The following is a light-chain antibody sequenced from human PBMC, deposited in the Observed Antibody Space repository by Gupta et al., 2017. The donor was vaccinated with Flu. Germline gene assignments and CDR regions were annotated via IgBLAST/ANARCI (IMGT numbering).Light chain of an antibody. Sequence: QSARTQPASVSGSPGQSLTISCTGTSSDVGGYNYVSWYQQHPGKAPELMIYEVTDRPSGVSNRFSGSKSGNTASLTISGLQAEDEADYFCASYTTTSTWVFGGGTKLTVL. CDR1: SSDVGGYNY. V-gene: IGLV2-14*01. CDR3: ASYTTTSTWV. J-gene: IGLJ3*02. CDR2: EVT.